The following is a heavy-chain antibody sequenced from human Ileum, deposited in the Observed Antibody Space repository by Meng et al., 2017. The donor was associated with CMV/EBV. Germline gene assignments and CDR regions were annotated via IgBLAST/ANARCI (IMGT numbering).Heavy chain of an antibody. CDR2: INQSGST. J-gene: IGHJ4*02. CDR1: GESFSGYY. CDR3: ARGRRYLFY. D-gene: IGHD3-9*01. V-gene: IGHV4-34*01. Sequence: QVQLHQWGAGLLKPSETLSLTCAVYGESFSGYYWDWIGQSPGKGLEWIGQINQSGSTNYNPSLKSRVTISVDTSKNQFSLKLSSVTAADAAMYYCARGRRYLFYWSQGTLVTVSS.